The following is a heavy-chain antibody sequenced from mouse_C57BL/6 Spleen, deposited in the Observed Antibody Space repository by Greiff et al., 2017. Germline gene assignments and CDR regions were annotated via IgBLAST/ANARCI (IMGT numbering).Heavy chain of an antibody. CDR3: ARWEGGYYFDY. CDR1: GYTFTSYW. J-gene: IGHJ2*01. Sequence: VQLQQSGAELVRPGSSVKLSCKASGYTFTSYWMHWVKQRPIQGLEWIGNIDPSDSETHYNQKFKDKDTLTVDKSSSTAYMQLSSLTSEDSAVYYCARWEGGYYFDYWGQGTTLTFSS. V-gene: IGHV1-52*01. D-gene: IGHD4-1*01. CDR2: IDPSDSET.